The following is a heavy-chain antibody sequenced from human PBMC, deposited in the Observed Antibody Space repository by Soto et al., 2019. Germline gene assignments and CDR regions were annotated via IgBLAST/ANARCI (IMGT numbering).Heavy chain of an antibody. CDR3: ARGRYFDWLLSNWFDP. Sequence: VASVKVSCKASGYTFTSYDINWVRQATGQGLEWMGWMNPNSGNTGYAQKFQGRVTMTRNTSISTAYMELSSLRSEDTAVYYCARGRYFDWLLSNWFDPWGQGTLVTVSS. D-gene: IGHD3-9*01. J-gene: IGHJ5*02. V-gene: IGHV1-8*01. CDR1: GYTFTSYD. CDR2: MNPNSGNT.